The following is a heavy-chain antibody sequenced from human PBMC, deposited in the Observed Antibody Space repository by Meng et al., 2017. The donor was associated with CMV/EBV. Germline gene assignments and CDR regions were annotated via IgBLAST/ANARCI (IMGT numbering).Heavy chain of an antibody. V-gene: IGHV4-38-2*02. Sequence: LRLSCTVSGSSISRGYFWGWIRQPPGKGLEWIGSIHHSGSTYYKSSLKSRVTISVDTAKNQFSLKLSSVTAADTAVYYCARDLTLSAVPAAVGYWGQGTLVTVSS. CDR2: IHHSGST. CDR3: ARDLTLSAVPAAVGY. CDR1: GSSISRGYF. J-gene: IGHJ4*02. D-gene: IGHD2-2*01.